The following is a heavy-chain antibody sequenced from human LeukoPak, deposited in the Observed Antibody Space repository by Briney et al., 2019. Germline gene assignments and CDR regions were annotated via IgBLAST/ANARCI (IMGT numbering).Heavy chain of an antibody. V-gene: IGHV3-23*01. CDR1: GFTFSSYA. CDR2: ISGSGGST. CDR3: ARSRYDYIWGIDY. Sequence: GGSLRLSCAASGFTFSSYAMSWVRQAPGKGLEWVSAISGSGGSTNYADSVKGRFTISRDNAKNTLYLQMNSLRDEDTAVFYCARSRYDYIWGIDYWGQGTLVTISS. J-gene: IGHJ4*02. D-gene: IGHD3-16*01.